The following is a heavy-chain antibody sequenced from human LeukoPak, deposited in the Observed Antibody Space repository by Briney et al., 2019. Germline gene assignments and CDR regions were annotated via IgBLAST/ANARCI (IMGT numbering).Heavy chain of an antibody. CDR3: ARTTEGLDL. CDR2: VSNSGSTK. Sequence: PGGSLRLSCAASGFDFSDYYMTWIRQAPGKGLEWVSHVSNSGSTKYYADSVKGRFTISRDNAKYSLYLQMHSLRAEDTAVYYCARTTEGLDLWGQGTLVTVSS. J-gene: IGHJ5*02. CDR1: GFDFSDYY. V-gene: IGHV3-11*01. D-gene: IGHD1-1*01.